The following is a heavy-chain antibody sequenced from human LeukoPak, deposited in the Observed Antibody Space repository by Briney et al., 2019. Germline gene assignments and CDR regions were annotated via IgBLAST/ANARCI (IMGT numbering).Heavy chain of an antibody. V-gene: IGHV4-4*07. CDR3: ARSGGVVVPAARNFDY. CDR1: GGSISSYY. D-gene: IGHD2-2*01. Sequence: SETLSLTCTVSGGSISSYYWSWIRQPAGKGLEWIGRIYTSGSTNYNPSLKSRVTMSVDTSKNQFSLKLSSVTAADTAVYYCARSGGVVVPAARNFDYWGQGTLVTVSS. CDR2: IYTSGST. J-gene: IGHJ4*02.